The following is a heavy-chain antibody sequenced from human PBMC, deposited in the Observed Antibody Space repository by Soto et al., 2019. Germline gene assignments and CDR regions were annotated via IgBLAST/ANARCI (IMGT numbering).Heavy chain of an antibody. CDR3: ARAIGELNFDY. D-gene: IGHD3-10*01. CDR1: GFTVSSKS. Sequence: PGGSLRLSFAASGFTVSSKSMSWVRQTPGKGLQWVSIIYSSGSTYYADSVKGRFTISRDDSKNTLYLQMNSLRAEDTAVYYCARAIGELNFDYWGQGTPVTVSS. CDR2: IYSSGST. J-gene: IGHJ4*02. V-gene: IGHV3-66*01.